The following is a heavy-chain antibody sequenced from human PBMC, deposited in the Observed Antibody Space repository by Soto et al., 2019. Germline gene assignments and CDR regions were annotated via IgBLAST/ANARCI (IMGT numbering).Heavy chain of an antibody. D-gene: IGHD1-20*01. Sequence: QVHLVQSGAEVKKPGSSVKVSCKASGGTFNTYTITWVRQAPGQGLEWMGRIVPLVGVTNYAQKFQGRVTFTADKSTSTAYMEVSSLRTDDTAVYYCARGHNWNDGPFDYWGQGTLVTVSS. V-gene: IGHV1-69*02. CDR2: IVPLVGVT. CDR1: GGTFNTYT. CDR3: ARGHNWNDGPFDY. J-gene: IGHJ4*02.